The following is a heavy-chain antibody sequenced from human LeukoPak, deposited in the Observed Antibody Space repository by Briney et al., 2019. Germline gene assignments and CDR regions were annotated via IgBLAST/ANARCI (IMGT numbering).Heavy chain of an antibody. J-gene: IGHJ4*02. CDR2: ISYDGSNK. D-gene: IGHD1-26*01. CDR3: ARDRFSGSYHPRGIDY. V-gene: IGHV3-30*03. Sequence: PGRSLRLSCAASGFTFSSYGMHWVRQAPGKGLEWLAVISYDGSNKYYADSVKGRFTISRDNSKSTLYLQMNSLRAEDTAVYYCARDRFSGSYHPRGIDYWGQGTLVTVSS. CDR1: GFTFSSYG.